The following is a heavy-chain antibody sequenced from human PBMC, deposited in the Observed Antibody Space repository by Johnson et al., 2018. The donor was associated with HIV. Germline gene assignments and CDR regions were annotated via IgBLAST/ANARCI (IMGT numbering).Heavy chain of an antibody. D-gene: IGHD1-14*01. CDR1: GFTFDDYG. V-gene: IGHV3-23*04. J-gene: IGHJ3*02. Sequence: VQLVESGGGLIQPGGSLRLSCAASGFTFDDYGMSWVRQAPGKGLEWVSAISGSGGSTYYPASVKGRFTISREDAKDSLYLQINSLRAGDTAIYYCVRESLRRKPVSGPGDAAFDIWGLGTKVTVSS. CDR2: ISGSGGST. CDR3: VRESLRRKPVSGPGDAAFDI.